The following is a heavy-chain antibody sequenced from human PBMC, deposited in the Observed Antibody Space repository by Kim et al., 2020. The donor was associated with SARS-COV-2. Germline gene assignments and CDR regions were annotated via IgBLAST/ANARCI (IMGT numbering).Heavy chain of an antibody. Sequence: ASVKVSCKASGYTFTSYAMHWVRQAPGQRLEWMGWINAGNGNTKYSQKFQGRVTITRDTSASTAYMELSSLRSEDTAVYYCATSSLGYCSSTSCYGYYFDDWGQGTLVTVSS. CDR1: GYTFTSYA. J-gene: IGHJ4*02. CDR2: INAGNGNT. CDR3: ATSSLGYCSSTSCYGYYFDD. V-gene: IGHV1-3*01. D-gene: IGHD2-2*01.